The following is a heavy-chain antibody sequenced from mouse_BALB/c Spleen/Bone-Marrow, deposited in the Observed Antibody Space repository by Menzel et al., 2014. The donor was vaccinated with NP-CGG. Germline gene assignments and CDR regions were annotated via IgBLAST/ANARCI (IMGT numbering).Heavy chain of an antibody. D-gene: IGHD2-3*01. V-gene: IGHV5-6-4*01. J-gene: IGHJ4*01. CDR3: TRDLYDGYSYYAMDY. CDR1: GFTFSSYT. CDR2: ISSGGSXT. Sequence: EVKLMESGGGLVKPGGSLKLSCAASGFTFSSYTMSWVRQTPEKRLEWVATISSGGSXTYYPDSVKGRFTISRDNAKNTLYLQMSSLKSEDTAMYYCTRDLYDGYSYYAMDYWGQGTSVTVSS.